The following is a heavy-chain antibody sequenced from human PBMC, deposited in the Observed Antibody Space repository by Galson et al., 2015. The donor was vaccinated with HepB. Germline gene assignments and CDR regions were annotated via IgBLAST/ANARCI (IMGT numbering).Heavy chain of an antibody. Sequence: SLRLSCAASGFTFSSYAMHWVRQAPGKGLEWVAVISYDGSNKYYADSVKGRFTISRDNSKNTLYLQMNSLRAEDTAVYYCARDKGGSSHTWGQGTLVTVSS. CDR1: GFTFSSYA. D-gene: IGHD6-13*01. CDR3: ARDKGGSSHT. V-gene: IGHV3-30*04. CDR2: ISYDGSNK. J-gene: IGHJ5*02.